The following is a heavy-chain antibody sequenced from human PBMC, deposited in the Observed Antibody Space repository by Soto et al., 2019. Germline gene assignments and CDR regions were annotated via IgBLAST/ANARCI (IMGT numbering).Heavy chain of an antibody. J-gene: IGHJ5*02. CDR2: LHYSGTT. D-gene: IGHD1-1*01. Sequence: QVQLQESGQGLVRPSETLSLTCTVSGGSINSGYYYWSWLRQTPRKGLEWIGYLHYSGTTNYNPSLKSRATISIDTSTNQFSLQLNDVTAADTAVYYCAREDRPHDLPFDPWGQGILVTVSS. CDR1: GGSINSGYYY. CDR3: AREDRPHDLPFDP. V-gene: IGHV4-61*01.